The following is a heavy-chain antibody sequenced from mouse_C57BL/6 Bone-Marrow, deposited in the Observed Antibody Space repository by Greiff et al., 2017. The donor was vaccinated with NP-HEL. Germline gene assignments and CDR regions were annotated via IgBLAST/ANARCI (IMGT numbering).Heavy chain of an antibody. Sequence: QVQLQQPGAELVKPGASVKLSCKASGYTFTSYWMQWVKQRPGQGLEWIGEIDPSDSYTNYNQKFKGKATLTVDTSSSTAYMQLSSLTSEDSAVYYCARDYGSSIFDYWGQGTTLTVSS. V-gene: IGHV1-50*01. CDR1: GYTFTSYW. D-gene: IGHD1-1*01. CDR2: IDPSDSYT. CDR3: ARDYGSSIFDY. J-gene: IGHJ2*01.